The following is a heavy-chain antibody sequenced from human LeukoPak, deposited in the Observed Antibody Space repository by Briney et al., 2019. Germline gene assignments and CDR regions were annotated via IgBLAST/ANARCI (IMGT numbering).Heavy chain of an antibody. V-gene: IGHV4-59*08. Sequence: SETLSLTCTVSGGSISGDHWNWIRQPPGKGLEWIGYIYYSGNTNYNPSLKSRLTISVDTSKNQFSLKLNSVTAADTAVYYCARRNDSGIWGQGRMVTVSS. CDR2: IYYSGNT. J-gene: IGHJ3*02. CDR3: ARRNDSGI. CDR1: GGSISGDH.